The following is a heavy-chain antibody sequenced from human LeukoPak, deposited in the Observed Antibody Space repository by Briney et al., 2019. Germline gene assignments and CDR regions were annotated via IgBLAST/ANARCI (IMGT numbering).Heavy chain of an antibody. CDR1: GFTVSSNY. J-gene: IGHJ4*02. V-gene: IGHV3-53*01. CDR2: IYSGGST. Sequence: GGSLRLSCAASGFTVSSNYMSWVRQAPGKGLEWVSVIYSGGSTYYADSVKGRFTISRDNSKNTLYLQMNSLRAEDTAVYYCARDNRHDPTDYWGQGTLVTVSS. D-gene: IGHD1-14*01. CDR3: ARDNRHDPTDY.